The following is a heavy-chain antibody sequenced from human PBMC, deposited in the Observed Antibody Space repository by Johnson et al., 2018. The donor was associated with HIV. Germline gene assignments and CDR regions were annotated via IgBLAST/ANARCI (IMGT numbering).Heavy chain of an antibody. CDR1: GFTFSNAW. CDR2: FKGNSDGGTL. Sequence: VQLVESGGGLVKPGGSLRLSCAASGFTFSNAWMSWVRQAPGKGLEWVGRFKGNSDGGTLDYAAPVKGRFSISRDDSKNTLFLQMNSLKTEDTAVYYCARGLIIQLWLQAAFDIWGQGTMVTVSS. CDR3: ARGLIIQLWLQAAFDI. V-gene: IGHV3-15*01. D-gene: IGHD5-18*01. J-gene: IGHJ3*02.